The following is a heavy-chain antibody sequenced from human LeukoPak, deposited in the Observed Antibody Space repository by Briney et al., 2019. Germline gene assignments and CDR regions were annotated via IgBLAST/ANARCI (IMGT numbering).Heavy chain of an antibody. CDR3: ARGVRCSGGSCYHDFDY. Sequence: PSETLSLTCAVYGGSFSGYYWSWIRQPPGKGLEWIGEINHSGSTNYNPSLKSRVTISVDTSKNQFSLKLSSVTAADTAVYYCARGVRCSGGSCYHDFDYWGQGTLVTVSS. V-gene: IGHV4-34*01. J-gene: IGHJ4*02. D-gene: IGHD2-15*01. CDR1: GGSFSGYY. CDR2: INHSGST.